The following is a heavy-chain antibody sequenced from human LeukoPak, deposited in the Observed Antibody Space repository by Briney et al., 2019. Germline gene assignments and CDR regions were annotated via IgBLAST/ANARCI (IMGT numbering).Heavy chain of an antibody. J-gene: IGHJ4*02. CDR2: FYTSGST. V-gene: IGHV4-61*02. Sequence: SETLSLTCTVSGDSISSGSYYWSWIRQPAGKGLEWIGRFYTSGSTNYNPSLESRVTISVDTFKNQFSLKLSSVTAADTAVYYCARDGGSFLDYWGQGTLVTVSS. CDR3: ARDGGSFLDY. CDR1: GDSISSGSYY. D-gene: IGHD1-26*01.